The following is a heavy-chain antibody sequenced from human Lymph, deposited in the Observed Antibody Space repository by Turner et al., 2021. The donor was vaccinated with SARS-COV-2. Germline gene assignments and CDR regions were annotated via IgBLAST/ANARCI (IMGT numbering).Heavy chain of an antibody. V-gene: IGHV3-30*04. Sequence: QVQLVESGGGVVQPGRSLRLPCAASGFTFSSYAMHWVRQAPGKWLEWVAFISYDESDKYYADSVKGRFTFSRDNSKNTLYLRMNSLRAEDTAVYNCARDRDSSGWVDYWGQGTLVTVSS. J-gene: IGHJ4*02. CDR2: ISYDESDK. D-gene: IGHD3-22*01. CDR1: GFTFSSYA. CDR3: ARDRDSSGWVDY.